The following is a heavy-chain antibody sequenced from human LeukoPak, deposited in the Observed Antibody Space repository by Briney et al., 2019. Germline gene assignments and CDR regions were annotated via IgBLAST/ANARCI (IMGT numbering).Heavy chain of an antibody. J-gene: IGHJ4*02. V-gene: IGHV6-1*01. CDR3: ARENCSGGTCSMGSDY. D-gene: IGHD2-15*01. CDR1: GDSVSSNSAA. CDR2: TYYRPKWYH. Sequence: SQTLSLTCAISGDSVSSNSAAWNWIRQSPSRGLEWLGRTYYRPKWYHDYAVSVKGRITINPDTSKNQFSLQLNSVTPEDTAVYYCARENCSGGTCSMGSDYWGQGTLVTVSS.